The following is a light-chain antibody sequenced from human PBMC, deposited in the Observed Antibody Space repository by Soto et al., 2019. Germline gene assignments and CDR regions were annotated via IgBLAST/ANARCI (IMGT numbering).Light chain of an antibody. V-gene: IGKV1-39*01. CDR2: AAK. J-gene: IGKJ1*01. Sequence: DIQMTQSPSSLYASIGDTVTITCRASQRINSYLNWYQQQPGKAPSLLIYAAKNLESVVPSRFSGGGSGSEFTLTVSSLRAEDFATYYCQQSYSIPHTFGQGTKLAIK. CDR3: QQSYSIPHT. CDR1: QRINSY.